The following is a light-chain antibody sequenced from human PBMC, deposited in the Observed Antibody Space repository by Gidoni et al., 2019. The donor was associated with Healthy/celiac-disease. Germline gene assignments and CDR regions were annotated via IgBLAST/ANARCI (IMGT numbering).Light chain of an antibody. J-gene: IGLJ2*01. CDR3: QSYDSSLSGSGV. V-gene: IGLV1-40*01. CDR1: SSNIGAGYD. Sequence: SVLTQPPSVSGAPGQRVTISCTGSSSNIGAGYDVHWYQQLPGTAPTLLIHGNSNRPSGVPDRFSGSKSGTSASLAITGLQAEDEADYYCQSYDSSLSGSGVFGGGTKLTVL. CDR2: GNS.